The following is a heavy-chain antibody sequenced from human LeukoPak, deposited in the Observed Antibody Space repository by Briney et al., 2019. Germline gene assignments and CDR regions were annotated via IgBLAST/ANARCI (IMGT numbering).Heavy chain of an antibody. CDR2: IIPIFGTA. D-gene: IGHD2-2*01. CDR3: ARDTNAGGQLLLFDY. J-gene: IGHJ4*02. CDR1: GGTFSSYA. V-gene: IGHV1-69*13. Sequence: GASVTVSCKASGGTFSSYAISWVRQAPGQGLEWMGGIIPIFGTANYAQKFQGRVTITADESTSTAYMELSSLRSEDTAVYYCARDTNAGGQLLLFDYWGQGTLVTVSS.